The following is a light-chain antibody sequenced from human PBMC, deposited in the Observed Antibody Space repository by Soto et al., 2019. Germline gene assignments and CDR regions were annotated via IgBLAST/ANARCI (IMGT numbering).Light chain of an antibody. J-gene: IGKJ1*01. CDR2: AAS. CDR3: QQRET. CDR1: QSISSY. V-gene: IGKV1-39*01. Sequence: DIQMTQSPSSLSASVGDRVTITCRASQSISSYLNWYQQKPGKAPKLLIYAASSLQSGVPPRFSGSGSGTDFTLTISSLQPEDFATYYCQQRETFGQGTKVDIK.